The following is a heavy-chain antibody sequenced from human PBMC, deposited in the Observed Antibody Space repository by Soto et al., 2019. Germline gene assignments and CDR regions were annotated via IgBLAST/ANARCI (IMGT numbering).Heavy chain of an antibody. J-gene: IGHJ4*02. CDR2: ISSSSSTI. Sequence: EVQLVESGGGLVQPGGSLRLSCAASGFTFSSYSMNWVRQAPGKGLEWVSYISSSSSTIYYADTVQGRFTISRNNAKNALNLQMNSLRDENTTVYDCARASMNSSSWYDYWGQGTLVTVSS. V-gene: IGHV3-48*02. CDR1: GFTFSSYS. D-gene: IGHD6-13*01. CDR3: ARASMNSSSWYDY.